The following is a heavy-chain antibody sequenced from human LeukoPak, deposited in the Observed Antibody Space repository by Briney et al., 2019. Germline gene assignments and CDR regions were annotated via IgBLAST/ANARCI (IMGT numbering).Heavy chain of an antibody. CDR2: MYNRGST. CDR1: GDSISNYY. V-gene: IGHV4-59*01. J-gene: IGHJ4*02. D-gene: IGHD6-19*01. Sequence: SETLSLTCTVSGDSISNYYWSWIRQSPGKKLEWIGYMYNRGSTIYNPSLKSRVTISTDTSKNQFSLRLTSVTAADTAVYYCARAEKAVTGTLVYWGQGTLITVSS. CDR3: ARAEKAVTGTLVY.